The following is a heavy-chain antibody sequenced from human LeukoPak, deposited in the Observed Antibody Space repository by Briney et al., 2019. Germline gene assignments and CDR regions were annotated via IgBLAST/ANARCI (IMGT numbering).Heavy chain of an antibody. CDR1: GFTFSSYW. Sequence: PGGSLRLSCAASGFTFSSYWMSWVRQAPGKGLEWVAKIKQDGSEKYYVDSVKGRFTISRDNAKNSLYLQMNSLRAEDTAVYYCARDVTTQNYYYYGMDVWGQGTTVTVSS. D-gene: IGHD4-17*01. CDR3: ARDVTTQNYYYYGMDV. CDR2: IKQDGSEK. J-gene: IGHJ6*02. V-gene: IGHV3-7*01.